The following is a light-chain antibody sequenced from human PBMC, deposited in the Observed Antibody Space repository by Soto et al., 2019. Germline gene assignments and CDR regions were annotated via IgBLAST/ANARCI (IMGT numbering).Light chain of an antibody. CDR1: QSVSSD. CDR3: QHFNNWPWT. CDR2: GAS. Sequence: EIVMTQSPATLSVSPGERATLSCRASQSVSSDLVWYQQKPGQAPRLLIYGASTRATGIPARFSGSGSGTEFTLNISSLQSEDSELYYCQHFNNWPWTFGQGTKVDIK. J-gene: IGKJ1*01. V-gene: IGKV3-15*01.